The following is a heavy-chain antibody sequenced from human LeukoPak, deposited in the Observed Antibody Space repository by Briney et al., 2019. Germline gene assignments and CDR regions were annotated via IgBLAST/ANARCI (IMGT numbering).Heavy chain of an antibody. Sequence: SETLSLTCTVSGVSISSYYWSWIRQPPGKGLELIGYIYYSGSTNYNPSLKSRVTISVDTSKNQLSLKLSSVTAADTAVYYCARQSISGSSLSYFNYWGQGTLVNVSS. J-gene: IGHJ4*02. D-gene: IGHD3-22*01. CDR3: ARQSISGSSLSYFNY. CDR2: IYYSGST. V-gene: IGHV4-59*01. CDR1: GVSISSYY.